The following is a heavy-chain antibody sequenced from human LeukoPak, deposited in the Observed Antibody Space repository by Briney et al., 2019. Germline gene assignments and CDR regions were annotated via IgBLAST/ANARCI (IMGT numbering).Heavy chain of an antibody. D-gene: IGHD3-9*01. J-gene: IGHJ4*02. CDR1: GGSISSNDYY. CDR2: IYYSGST. V-gene: IGHV4-39*01. CDR3: ARLPYDILTGYSYSFDY. Sequence: SETLSLTCTVSGGSISSNDYYWDWIRQPPGMGLEYIGSIYYSGSTYYNPSLKSRVTISVDTSKNQFSLKLSSVTAADTAVYYCARLPYDILTGYSYSFDYWGQGTLVTVSS.